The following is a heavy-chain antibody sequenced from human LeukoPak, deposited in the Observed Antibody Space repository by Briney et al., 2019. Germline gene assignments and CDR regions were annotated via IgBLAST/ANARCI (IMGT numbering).Heavy chain of an antibody. Sequence: GGSLRLSCAASGFTFRSYAIHWVRQAPGKGLEWVAFISYDGSIKYYADSVKGRFTISRDNSKNTLYLQMNSLRAEDTAVYYCAKDGWSDSSSWAAFDYWGQGTLVTVSS. CDR3: AKDGWSDSSSWAAFDY. V-gene: IGHV3-30-3*01. CDR2: ISYDGSIK. CDR1: GFTFRSYA. D-gene: IGHD6-13*01. J-gene: IGHJ4*02.